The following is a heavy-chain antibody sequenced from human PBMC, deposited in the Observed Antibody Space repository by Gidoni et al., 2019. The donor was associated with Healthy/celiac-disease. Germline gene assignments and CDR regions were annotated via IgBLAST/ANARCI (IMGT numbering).Heavy chain of an antibody. CDR1: GGSFSGYY. CDR3: ARDPQGSRFGDAFDI. Sequence: QVQLQQWGAGLLKPSETLSLTCAVYGGSFSGYYWSWIRQPPGKGLEWIGEINHSGSTNYNPSLKSRVTISVDTSKNQFSLKLSSVTAADTAVYYCARDPQGSRFGDAFDIWGQGTMVTVSS. D-gene: IGHD6-13*01. J-gene: IGHJ3*02. V-gene: IGHV4-34*01. CDR2: INHSGST.